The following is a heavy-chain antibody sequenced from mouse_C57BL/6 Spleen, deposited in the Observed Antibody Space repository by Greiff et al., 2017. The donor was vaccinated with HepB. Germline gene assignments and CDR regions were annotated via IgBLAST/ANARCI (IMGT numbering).Heavy chain of an antibody. CDR2: IDPEDGET. CDR3: ARGRLRRTTSLYFDY. Sequence: LVESGAELVKPGASVKLSCTASGFNFKDYYMHWVKQRTEQGLEWIGRIDPEDGETKYAPKFQGKATITADTSSNTAYLQLSSLTSEDTAVYYCARGRLRRTTSLYFDYWGQGTTLTVSS. V-gene: IGHV14-2*01. J-gene: IGHJ2*01. CDR1: GFNFKDYY. D-gene: IGHD2-2*01.